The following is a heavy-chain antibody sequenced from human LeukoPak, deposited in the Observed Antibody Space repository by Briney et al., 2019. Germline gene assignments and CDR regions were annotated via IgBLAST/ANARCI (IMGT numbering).Heavy chain of an antibody. J-gene: IGHJ4*02. CDR1: GYTFTSYD. D-gene: IGHD3-22*01. Sequence: ASVKVSCKASGYTFTSYDINWVRQATGQGLEWMGWMNPNSGNTGYAQKFQGRVTMTRNTSISTAYMELSSLRSEDTAVYYCASVPDYYDSSGYYRDYWGQGTLVTVSS. V-gene: IGHV1-8*01. CDR2: MNPNSGNT. CDR3: ASVPDYYDSSGYYRDY.